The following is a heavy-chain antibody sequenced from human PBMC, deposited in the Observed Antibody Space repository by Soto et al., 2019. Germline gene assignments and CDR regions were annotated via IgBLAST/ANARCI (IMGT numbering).Heavy chain of an antibody. Sequence: RGSLRLSCAASGFTFSSYSMNWVRQAPGKGLEWVSSISSSSSYIYYADSVKGRFTISRDNAKNSLYLQMNSLRAEDTAVYYCARLAAAAFDPWGQGTLVTVSS. J-gene: IGHJ5*02. CDR3: ARLAAAAFDP. D-gene: IGHD6-13*01. CDR1: GFTFSSYS. CDR2: ISSSSSYI. V-gene: IGHV3-21*01.